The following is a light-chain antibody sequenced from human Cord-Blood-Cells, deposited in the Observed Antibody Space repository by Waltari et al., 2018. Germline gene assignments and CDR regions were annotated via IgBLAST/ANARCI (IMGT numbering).Light chain of an antibody. V-gene: IGLV2-11*01. J-gene: IGLJ1*01. CDR1: SSDVGGYYY. CDR2: DVS. Sequence: QSALTQPRSVSGSPGQAVTIPCPGTSSDVGGYYYVSWYQQHPGKAPKLMIYDVSKRPSGVPDRFSGSKSGITASLTISGLQAGDEADYVGCSDAGSYTCVFGTGTNVTVL. CDR3: CSDAGSYTCV.